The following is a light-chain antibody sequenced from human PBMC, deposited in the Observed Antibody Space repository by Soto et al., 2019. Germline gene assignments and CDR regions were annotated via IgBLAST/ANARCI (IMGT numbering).Light chain of an antibody. Sequence: EIVLTQSPGTLSLSPGERATLSCRASQSVSSSYLAWYQQKPGQAPRLLIYGASSRATGIPDRFSGSGSGTDFTLTISRLESDDFAVYYCQQYGSSPRTFGQGTKVDIK. J-gene: IGKJ1*01. V-gene: IGKV3-20*01. CDR3: QQYGSSPRT. CDR2: GAS. CDR1: QSVSSSY.